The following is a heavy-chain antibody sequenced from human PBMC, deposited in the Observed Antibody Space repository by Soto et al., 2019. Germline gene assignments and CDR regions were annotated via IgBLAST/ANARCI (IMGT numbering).Heavy chain of an antibody. CDR1: GGSFSGYY. CDR3: ARVGVVVPAARPASGWFDP. Sequence: LSLTCAVYGGSFSGYYWSWIRQPPGKGLEWIGEINHSGSTNYNPSLKSRVTISVDTSKNQFSLKLSSVTAADTAVYYCARVGVVVPAARPASGWFDPWGQGTLVTVSS. V-gene: IGHV4-34*01. CDR2: INHSGST. D-gene: IGHD2-2*01. J-gene: IGHJ5*02.